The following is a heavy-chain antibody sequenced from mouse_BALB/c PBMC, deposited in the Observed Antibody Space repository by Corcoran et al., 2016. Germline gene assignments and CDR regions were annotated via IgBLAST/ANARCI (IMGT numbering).Heavy chain of an antibody. Sequence: LVKTGASVKISCKASGYTFTGYYMHWVKQRNEKSLEWIEYISCYNGATSYNKKFKGKTTITVDTSSSTAYMQFNRLTSEDSAVYDGEWDSSGYGFAYWGQGTLVTVSA. D-gene: IGHD3-2*01. CDR3: EWDSSGYGFAY. V-gene: IGHV1S34*01. CDR1: GYTFTGYY. CDR2: ISCYNGAT. J-gene: IGHJ3*01.